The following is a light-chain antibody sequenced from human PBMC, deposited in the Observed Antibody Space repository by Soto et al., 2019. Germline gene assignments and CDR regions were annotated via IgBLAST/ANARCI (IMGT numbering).Light chain of an antibody. Sequence: QSALTQPASVSGSPGQSITISCTGTSSDVDGYKYVSWYQQHPGRAPKLMIYDVNNRPSGVSNRFSASKSGNTASLTISGVQAEDEADYYCTSYTSSSAQVVFGGGTKLTVL. J-gene: IGLJ2*01. CDR1: SSDVDGYKY. CDR3: TSYTSSSAQVV. V-gene: IGLV2-14*03. CDR2: DVN.